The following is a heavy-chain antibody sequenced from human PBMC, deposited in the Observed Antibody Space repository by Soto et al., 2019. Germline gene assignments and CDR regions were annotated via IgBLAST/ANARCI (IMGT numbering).Heavy chain of an antibody. V-gene: IGHV4-34*01. J-gene: IGHJ4*02. CDR2: TKEGGST. D-gene: IGHD1-1*01. Sequence: QVQLQQWGAGLVKPSETLSLSCAVYGQSFIGPSWAWIRQPPGRGLGRMGETKEGGSTNYNPSLKSRVTISTDTSKNPFSLKLSSVSAADTAAYFCARGSGIVALPGELEDVNYDYWGQGTLVNVSS. CDR1: GQSFIGPS. CDR3: ARGSGIVALPGELEDVNYDY.